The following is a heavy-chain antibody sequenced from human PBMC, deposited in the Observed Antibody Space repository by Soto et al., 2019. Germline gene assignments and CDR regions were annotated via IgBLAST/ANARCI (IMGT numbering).Heavy chain of an antibody. J-gene: IGHJ4*02. CDR3: AKGRIQPTDY. D-gene: IGHD5-18*01. CDR1: GFTFSSYG. CDR2: ISYDGSNK. Sequence: PEGCLRLSCAAAGFTFSSYGMHWVRQAPGKGLEWVAVISYDGSNKYYADSVKGRFTISRDNSKNTLYLQMNSLRAEDTAVYYCAKGRIQPTDYWGQGTLGTVSS. V-gene: IGHV3-30*18.